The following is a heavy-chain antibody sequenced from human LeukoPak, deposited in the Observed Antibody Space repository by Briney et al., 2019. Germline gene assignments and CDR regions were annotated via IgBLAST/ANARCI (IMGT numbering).Heavy chain of an antibody. J-gene: IGHJ1*01. CDR1: GDSIDGGGFS. CDR2: IYNTGNT. V-gene: IGHV4-30-4*07. CDR3: ARYSLSRETFQH. D-gene: IGHD5/OR15-5a*01. Sequence: PSETLSLTCVVSGDSIDGGGFSWSWIRQAPGKGLEWIGYIYNTGNTFYNPSLESRLTISIDTSNNQISMRLSSVTAADTAVYFCARYSLSRETFQHWGQGTQVTVSS.